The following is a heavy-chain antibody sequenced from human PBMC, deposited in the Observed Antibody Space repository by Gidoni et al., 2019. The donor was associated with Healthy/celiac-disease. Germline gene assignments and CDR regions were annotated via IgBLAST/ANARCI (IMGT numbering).Heavy chain of an antibody. V-gene: IGHV4-34*01. Sequence: QVQLQQWGAGLLKPSETLSLTCAVYVGSFSGYYWSWIRQPPGKGLEWIGEINHSGSTNYNPSLKSRVTISVDTSKNQFSLKLSSVTAADTAVYYCARGGYDILTGYYTESWGQGTLVTVSS. J-gene: IGHJ5*02. D-gene: IGHD3-9*01. CDR3: ARGGYDILTGYYTES. CDR1: VGSFSGYY. CDR2: INHSGST.